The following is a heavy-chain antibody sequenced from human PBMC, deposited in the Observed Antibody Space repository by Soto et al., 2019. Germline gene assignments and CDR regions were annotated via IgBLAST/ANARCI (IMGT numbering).Heavy chain of an antibody. V-gene: IGHV3-74*01. CDR2: TDSDGSFT. CDR3: ARSHYYDTSGP. CDR1: GFTFSSYW. Sequence: GGSLRLSCVASGFTFSSYWMHWVRRTPGQGLVWVSHTDSDGSFTTYADSVKGRFTISRDNAKNSLYLQMNSLRAEDTAVYYCARSHYYDTSGPWGQGTLVTVSS. J-gene: IGHJ5*02. D-gene: IGHD3-22*01.